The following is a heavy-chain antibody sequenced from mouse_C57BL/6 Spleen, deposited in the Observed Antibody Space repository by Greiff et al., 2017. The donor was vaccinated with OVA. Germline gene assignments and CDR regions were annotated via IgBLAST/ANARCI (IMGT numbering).Heavy chain of an antibody. J-gene: IGHJ2*01. Sequence: QVQLQQPGAELVMPGASVKLSCKASGYTFTSDWMHWVKQRPGQGLEWIGEIDTADSYTNYNQKFKGKSTLTVDKSSSTAYMQLSSLTSEDSAVYYCARAYYSNLYYFDYWGQGTTLTVSS. D-gene: IGHD2-5*01. V-gene: IGHV1-69*01. CDR1: GYTFTSDW. CDR2: IDTADSYT. CDR3: ARAYYSNLYYFDY.